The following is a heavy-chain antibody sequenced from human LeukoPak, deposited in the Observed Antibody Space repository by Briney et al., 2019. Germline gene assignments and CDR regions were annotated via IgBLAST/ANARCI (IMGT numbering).Heavy chain of an antibody. CDR2: INSDGSST. D-gene: IGHD6-6*01. V-gene: IGHV3-74*01. CDR3: AVLYSSSSAFYYYYMDV. Sequence: GGSLRLSCAASGFTFSSYWMHWVRQAPGKGLVWVSRINSDGSSTSYADSVKGRFTISRDNAKNTLYLQMNSLRAEDTAVYYCAVLYSSSSAFYYYYMDVWGKGTTVTVSS. J-gene: IGHJ6*03. CDR1: GFTFSSYW.